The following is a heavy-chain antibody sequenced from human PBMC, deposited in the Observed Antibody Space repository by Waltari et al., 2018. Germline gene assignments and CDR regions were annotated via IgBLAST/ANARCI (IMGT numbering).Heavy chain of an antibody. D-gene: IGHD1-26*01. Sequence: QVQLVQSGAEVKTPGSSVKVSCKASGGTFSSFAIGWVRQAPGQGLEWMGGIIPIFGTANYAQKFQGRVTITADESTSTAYMELSSLRSEDTAVYYCARGDGGATEEYFQHWGQGTLVTVSS. CDR1: GGTFSSFA. J-gene: IGHJ1*01. V-gene: IGHV1-69*01. CDR2: IIPIFGTA. CDR3: ARGDGGATEEYFQH.